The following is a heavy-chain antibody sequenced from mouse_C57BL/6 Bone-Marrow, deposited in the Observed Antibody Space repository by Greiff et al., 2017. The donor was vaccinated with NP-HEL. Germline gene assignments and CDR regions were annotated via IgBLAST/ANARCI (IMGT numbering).Heavy chain of an antibody. Sequence: EGKLQESGPVLVKPGASVKMSCKASGYTFTDYYMNWVKQSHGKSLEWIGVINPYNGGTSYNQKFKGKATLTVDKSSSTAYMELNSLTSEDSAVYYCARWGLRRGYYFDYWGQGTTLTVSS. CDR2: INPYNGGT. V-gene: IGHV1-19*01. J-gene: IGHJ2*01. CDR1: GYTFTDYY. CDR3: ARWGLRRGYYFDY. D-gene: IGHD2-4*01.